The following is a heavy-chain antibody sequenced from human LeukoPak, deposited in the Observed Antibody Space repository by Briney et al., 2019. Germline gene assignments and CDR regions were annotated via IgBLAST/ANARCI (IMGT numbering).Heavy chain of an antibody. CDR3: AKRLPGIAVAGPVRFDP. V-gene: IGHV3-30*02. Sequence: PGGSLRLSCAASGLTFRNYGMHWVRQAPGKGLEWVAFIQYDGSNKYYVDSVKGRFTISRDNSKNTLYLQMNSLRAEDTAVYYCAKRLPGIAVAGPVRFDPWGQGTLVTVSS. D-gene: IGHD6-19*01. CDR2: IQYDGSNK. J-gene: IGHJ5*02. CDR1: GLTFRNYG.